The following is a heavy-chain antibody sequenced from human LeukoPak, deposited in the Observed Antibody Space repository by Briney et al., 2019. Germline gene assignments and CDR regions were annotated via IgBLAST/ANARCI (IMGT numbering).Heavy chain of an antibody. Sequence: SETLSLTCIVSGDSISSGSYYWSWIPQPPGKGLEWIGRIYASGSTNFNPSLKSRVTILVDTSKNQFSLRLYSVTAADTAVYYCARRRLSIAAAGTKIDYWGQGTLVTVSS. D-gene: IGHD6-13*01. CDR2: IYASGST. CDR1: GDSISSGSYY. V-gene: IGHV4-61*02. J-gene: IGHJ4*02. CDR3: ARRRLSIAAAGTKIDY.